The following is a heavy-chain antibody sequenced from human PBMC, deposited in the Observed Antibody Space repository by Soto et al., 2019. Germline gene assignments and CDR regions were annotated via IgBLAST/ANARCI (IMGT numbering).Heavy chain of an antibody. CDR2: IYYSGST. D-gene: IGHD2-15*01. CDR1: GGSISSYY. J-gene: IGHJ6*03. Sequence: SETLSLTCTVSGGSISSYYWSWIRQPPGKGLEWIGYIYYSGSTNYNPSLKSRVTISVDTSKNQFSLKLSSVTAADTAVYYCARHRLGDYCSGGSCYVNYYYYYMDVWGKGTTVTVSS. V-gene: IGHV4-59*08. CDR3: ARHRLGDYCSGGSCYVNYYYYYMDV.